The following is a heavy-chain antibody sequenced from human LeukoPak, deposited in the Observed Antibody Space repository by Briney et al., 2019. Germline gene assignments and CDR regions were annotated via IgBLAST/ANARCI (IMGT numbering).Heavy chain of an antibody. CDR3: ARVAKERVGGVYYFDY. Sequence: TGGSLRLSCAASGFTFSDYDMHWVRQATGKGLEWVSAIGTAGDTYYTGSVKGRFTISRENAKNSLYLQMNSLRAGDTAVYYCARVAKERVGGVYYFDYWGQGTLVTVFS. CDR2: IGTAGDT. D-gene: IGHD1-1*01. J-gene: IGHJ4*02. V-gene: IGHV3-13*01. CDR1: GFTFSDYD.